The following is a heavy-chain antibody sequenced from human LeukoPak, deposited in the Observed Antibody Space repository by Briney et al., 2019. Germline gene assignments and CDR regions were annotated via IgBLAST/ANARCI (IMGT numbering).Heavy chain of an antibody. D-gene: IGHD3-10*01. V-gene: IGHV4-39*01. Sequence: SETLSLTCAASGGSISSSSYYWGWIRQPPGKGLEWIGSIYYSGSTYYNPSLKSRVTISVDTSKNQFSLKLSSVTAADTAVYYCASADYYGSGTVFDYWGQGTLVTVSS. CDR1: GGSISSSSYY. CDR2: IYYSGST. J-gene: IGHJ4*02. CDR3: ASADYYGSGTVFDY.